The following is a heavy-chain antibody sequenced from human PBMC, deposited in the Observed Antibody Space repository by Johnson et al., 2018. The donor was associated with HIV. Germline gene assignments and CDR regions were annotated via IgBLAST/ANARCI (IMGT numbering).Heavy chain of an antibody. Sequence: QMQLVESGGGVVQPGTSLRLSCAASGFTFSSFAMHWVRQAPGKGLEWMAFISYDGSNKYYADSVKGRFTISRDNSKNTLYLQMNSLGAEDTAVYYCARDREYGLAWGWALDIWGQGTMVTVSS. CDR2: ISYDGSNK. CDR1: GFTFSSFA. J-gene: IGHJ3*02. D-gene: IGHD6-19*01. V-gene: IGHV3-30-3*01. CDR3: ARDREYGLAWGWALDI.